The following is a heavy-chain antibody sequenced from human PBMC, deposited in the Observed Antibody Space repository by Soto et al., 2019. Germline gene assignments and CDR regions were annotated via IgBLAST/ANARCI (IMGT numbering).Heavy chain of an antibody. CDR3: ARVLSAGSRVIYYYYYYMDV. D-gene: IGHD2-21*01. J-gene: IGHJ6*03. V-gene: IGHV4-31*03. Sequence: SETLSLTCTVSGGSISSGGYYWSWIRQHPGKGLEWIGYIYYSGSTYYNPSLKSRVTISVDTSKNQFSLKLSSVTAADTAVYYCARVLSAGSRVIYYYYYYMDVWGKGTTVTVSS. CDR2: IYYSGST. CDR1: GGSISSGGYY.